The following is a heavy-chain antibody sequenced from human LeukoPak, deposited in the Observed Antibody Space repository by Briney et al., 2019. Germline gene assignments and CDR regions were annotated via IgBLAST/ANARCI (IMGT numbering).Heavy chain of an antibody. CDR2: IIPIFGTA. D-gene: IGHD3-10*01. CDR1: GGTFSSYA. V-gene: IGHV1-69*13. CDR3: ARLLYYYGSRDAFDI. J-gene: IGHJ3*02. Sequence: SVKVSCKASGGTFSSYAISWVRQAPGQGLEWMGGIIPIFGTANYAQKFQGRVTITADESTSTAYMELSSLRSEDTAVYYCARLLYYYGSRDAFDIWGQGTMVTVSS.